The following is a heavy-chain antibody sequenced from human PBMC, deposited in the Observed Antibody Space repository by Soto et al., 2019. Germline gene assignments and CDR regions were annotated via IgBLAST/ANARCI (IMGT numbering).Heavy chain of an antibody. CDR1: GGTLTSYV. Sequence: QVQLVQSGTEVKKPGSSVKVSCKASGGTLTSYVINWVRQAPGQGLEWMGRIIPIFATGDYAQKFRGRVTISADDSASTVYMELSSLRSEDTAVYYCARGGHDYGDYGMDVWGQGTTVAV. V-gene: IGHV1-69*18. J-gene: IGHJ6*02. D-gene: IGHD4-17*01. CDR2: IIPIFATG. CDR3: ARGGHDYGDYGMDV.